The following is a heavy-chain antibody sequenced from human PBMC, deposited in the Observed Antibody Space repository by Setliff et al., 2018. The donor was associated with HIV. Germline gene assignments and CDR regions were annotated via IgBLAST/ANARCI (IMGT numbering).Heavy chain of an antibody. Sequence: GGSLRLSCAASGFTFSTYSMNWVRQAPGKGLEWVSYISSSTSTIYYADSVKGRFTISRYNAKNSLYLQMNSLRAEDTAVYYCARLLDYYYMDVWGKGTTVTVSS. J-gene: IGHJ6*03. CDR1: GFTFSTYS. CDR3: ARLLDYYYMDV. V-gene: IGHV3-48*01. CDR2: ISSSTSTI.